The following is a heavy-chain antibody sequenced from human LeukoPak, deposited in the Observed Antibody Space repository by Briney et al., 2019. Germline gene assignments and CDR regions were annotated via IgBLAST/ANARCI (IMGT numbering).Heavy chain of an antibody. V-gene: IGHV3-13*01. CDR1: GFTFSSFD. J-gene: IGHJ6*03. Sequence: PGGSLRLSCAASGFTFSSFDMPWVRQPTGQGLEWVSTIGTASHTYYPGSVEGRFTLSRDNAKNSLYLQMNSLTAGDTAVYYCARGPPRGKYYYMDVWGKGTTVTVSS. CDR2: IGTASHT. D-gene: IGHD1-1*01. CDR3: ARGPPRGKYYYMDV.